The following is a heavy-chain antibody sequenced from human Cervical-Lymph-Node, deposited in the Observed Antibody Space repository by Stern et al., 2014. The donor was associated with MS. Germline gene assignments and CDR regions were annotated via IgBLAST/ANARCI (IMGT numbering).Heavy chain of an antibody. V-gene: IGHV1-3*01. CDR1: GNSFTAYL. D-gene: IGHD6-6*01. CDR3: ARGIAARHTRWFDP. J-gene: IGHJ5*02. CDR2: ISAGNGNT. Sequence: QVQLVQSGAEVKKPGASVKVSCKASGNSFTAYLLHWVRQAPGQRPEWMGWISAGNGNTKYSQIFQDRVTITWDTSASTTYMEMSSLRFEDTAVYYCARGIAARHTRWFDPWGQGTLVTVSS.